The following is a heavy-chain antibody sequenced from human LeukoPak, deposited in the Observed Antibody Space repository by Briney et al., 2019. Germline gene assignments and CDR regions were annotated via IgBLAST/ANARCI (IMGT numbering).Heavy chain of an antibody. V-gene: IGHV3-7*01. Sequence: GGSLRLSCGASGFSFSTAWMSWVRQAPGRGLEWVANIRQDASEKYYVDSVKGRFTIFRDNVKNSLYLQMNSLRAEDTAVYYCARDSSWDDILTGYYKDAFDIWGQGTMVTISS. CDR2: IRQDASEK. J-gene: IGHJ3*02. CDR3: ARDSSWDDILTGYYKDAFDI. CDR1: GFSFSTAW. D-gene: IGHD3-9*01.